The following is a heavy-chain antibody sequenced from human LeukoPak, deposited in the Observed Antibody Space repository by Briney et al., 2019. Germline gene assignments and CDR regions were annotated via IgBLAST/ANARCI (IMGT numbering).Heavy chain of an antibody. J-gene: IGHJ6*04. V-gene: IGHV3-23*01. CDR3: AELGITMIGGV. CDR1: GFTFSNYA. Sequence: GGSLRLSCAASGFTFSNYAMSWVRQAPGKGLERVSAISGSASSTYHADSVKGRFTISRDNSKNTLYLQMNSLRAEDTAVYYCAELGITMIGGVWGKGTTVTISS. D-gene: IGHD3-10*02. CDR2: ISGSASST.